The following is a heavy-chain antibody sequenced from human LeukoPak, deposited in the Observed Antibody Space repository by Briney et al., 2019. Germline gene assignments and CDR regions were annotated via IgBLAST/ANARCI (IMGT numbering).Heavy chain of an antibody. CDR2: ISYDGSNK. CDR3: AKGMVRGVHPVYYYYGMDV. V-gene: IGHV3-30*18. Sequence: PGRSLRLSCAASGFTFSSYGMHWVRQAPGKGLEWVAVISYDGSNKYYADSVKSRFTISRDNSKNTLYLQMNSLRAEDTAVYYCAKGMVRGVHPVYYYYGMDVWGQGTTVTVSS. D-gene: IGHD3-10*01. J-gene: IGHJ6*02. CDR1: GFTFSSYG.